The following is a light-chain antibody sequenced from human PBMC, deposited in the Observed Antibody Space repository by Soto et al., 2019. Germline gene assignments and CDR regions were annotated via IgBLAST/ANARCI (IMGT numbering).Light chain of an antibody. Sequence: EIVLTQSPGTLSLSPGERATLSCRASQSVSRNSLAWYQQRPGQAPRLLIFGASSRATGIPDRVSGSGSGTDFTLTISRLEPEDFAVYYCQQYGSSPPTFGQGTKVDIK. J-gene: IGKJ1*01. CDR1: QSVSRNS. CDR3: QQYGSSPPT. CDR2: GAS. V-gene: IGKV3-20*01.